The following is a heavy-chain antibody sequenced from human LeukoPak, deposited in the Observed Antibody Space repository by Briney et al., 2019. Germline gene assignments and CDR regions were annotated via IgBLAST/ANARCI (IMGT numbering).Heavy chain of an antibody. V-gene: IGHV3-48*02. CDR1: GFTFSSYS. J-gene: IGHJ4*02. CDR2: ISSSGSTI. CDR3: ARDKFPSYSSSPLMEFDY. D-gene: IGHD6-13*01. Sequence: GGSLRLSCAASGFTFSSYSMNWVRQAPGKGLEGVSYISSSGSTIYYADSVKGRYTISRDNVKNSLYLQMNSLRDEDTAVYYCARDKFPSYSSSPLMEFDYWGQGTLVTVSS.